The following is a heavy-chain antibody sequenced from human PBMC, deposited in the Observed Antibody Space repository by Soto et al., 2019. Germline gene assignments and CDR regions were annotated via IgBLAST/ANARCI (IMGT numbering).Heavy chain of an antibody. CDR2: ISYDGSNK. D-gene: IGHD3-16*01. J-gene: IGHJ6*02. CDR1: GFTFSSYG. Sequence: PGGSLRLSCAASGFTFSSYGMHWVRQAPGKGLEWVAVISYDGSNKYYADSVKGRFTISRDNSKNTPYLQMNSLRAEDTAVYYCAKVKLGVGAGLYYYGMDVWGQGTTVTVSS. V-gene: IGHV3-30*18. CDR3: AKVKLGVGAGLYYYGMDV.